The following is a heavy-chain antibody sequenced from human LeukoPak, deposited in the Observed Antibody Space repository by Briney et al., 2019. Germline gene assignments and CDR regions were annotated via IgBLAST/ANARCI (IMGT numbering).Heavy chain of an antibody. D-gene: IGHD3-9*01. J-gene: IGHJ3*02. CDR2: ISITSSTI. CDR3: ARDGDSSTYDILTGYFLRQVTGAFDI. Sequence: PAGSLSLTCAASGFTFSSYSINWVCQAPATGQERVSYISITSSTIYYADSAKVRFTISRDNAKDSLYLQMNSLRAEDTAVYYCARDGDSSTYDILTGYFLRQVTGAFDIWGQGTMVTVSS. CDR1: GFTFSSYS. V-gene: IGHV3-48*04.